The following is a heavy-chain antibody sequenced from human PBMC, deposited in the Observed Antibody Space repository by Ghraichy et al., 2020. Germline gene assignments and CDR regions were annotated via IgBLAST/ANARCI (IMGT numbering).Heavy chain of an antibody. CDR1: GGSFSGYY. CDR2: INHSGST. Sequence: SETLSLTCAVYGGSFSGYYWSWIRQPPGKGLEWIGDINHSGSTNYNPSLKSRVTISVDTSKNQFSLRLSSVTAADTAVYYCARSTLVTMGRGPPLYWGQGTLVTVSS. V-gene: IGHV4-34*01. J-gene: IGHJ4*02. D-gene: IGHD3-10*01. CDR3: ARSTLVTMGRGPPLY.